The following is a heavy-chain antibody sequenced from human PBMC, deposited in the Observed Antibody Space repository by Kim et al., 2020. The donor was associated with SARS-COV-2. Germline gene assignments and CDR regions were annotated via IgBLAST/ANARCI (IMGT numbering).Heavy chain of an antibody. CDR2: ISSSGSTI. CDR1: GFTFSSYE. J-gene: IGHJ4*02. CDR3: ARDHSFIRGNYFDY. V-gene: IGHV3-48*03. Sequence: GGSLRLSCAASGFTFSSYEMNWVRQAPGKGLEWVSYISSSGSTIYYADSVKGRFTISRDNAKNSLYLQMNSLRAEDTAVYYCARDHSFIRGNYFDYWGQGTLVTVSS. D-gene: IGHD3-10*01.